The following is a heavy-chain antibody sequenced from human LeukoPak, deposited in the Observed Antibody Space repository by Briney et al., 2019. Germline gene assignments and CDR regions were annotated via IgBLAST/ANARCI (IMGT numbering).Heavy chain of an antibody. Sequence: SVKVSCKASGGTFSSYAISWVRQAPGQGLERMGGIIPIFGTANYAQKFQGRVTITTDESTSTAYMELSSLRSEDTAVYYCASGHSYYYDSSGYLVYWGQGTLVTVSS. CDR1: GGTFSSYA. D-gene: IGHD3-22*01. CDR2: IIPIFGTA. V-gene: IGHV1-69*05. CDR3: ASGHSYYYDSSGYLVY. J-gene: IGHJ4*02.